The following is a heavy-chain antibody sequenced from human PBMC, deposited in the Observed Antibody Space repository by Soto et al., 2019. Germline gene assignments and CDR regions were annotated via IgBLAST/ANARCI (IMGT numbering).Heavy chain of an antibody. J-gene: IGHJ4*02. CDR1: GFTFSSFA. CDR3: AKVDGFLWFELDS. CDR2: ISASGDGT. Sequence: EVQLLESGGGLVQPGGSLRLSCAASGFTFSSFAMSWVRQAPGKGLEWVSAISASGDGTYYADSVKGRFTLSRDNSKNTLYLQMSSLRAEDTAVYYCAKVDGFLWFELDSWGQGNLVTVSS. D-gene: IGHD3-10*01. V-gene: IGHV3-23*01.